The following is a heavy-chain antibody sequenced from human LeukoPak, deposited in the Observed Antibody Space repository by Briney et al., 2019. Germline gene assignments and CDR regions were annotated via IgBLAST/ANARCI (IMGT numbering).Heavy chain of an antibody. CDR1: GFTFSSYG. CDR3: AKDRWELLLAPGPVDY. D-gene: IGHD1-26*01. V-gene: IGHV3-30*02. J-gene: IGHJ4*02. Sequence: PGGSLRLSCAASGFTFSSYGMHWVRQAPGKGLEWVAVIWYDGSNKYYADSVKGRFTISRDNSKNTLYLQMNSLRAEDTAVYYCAKDRWELLLAPGPVDYWGQGTLVTVSS. CDR2: IWYDGSNK.